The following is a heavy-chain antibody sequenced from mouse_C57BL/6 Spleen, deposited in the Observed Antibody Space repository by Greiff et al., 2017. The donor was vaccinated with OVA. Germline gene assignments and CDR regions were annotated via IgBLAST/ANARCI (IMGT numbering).Heavy chain of an antibody. CDR1: GYSITSGYY. J-gene: IGHJ3*01. CDR3: ASYGYDAGFAY. Sequence: DVKLQESGPGLVKPSQSLSLTCSVTGYSITSGYYWNWIRQFPGNKLEWMGYISYDGSNNYNPSLKNRISITRDTSKNQFFLKLNSVTTEDTATYYCASYGYDAGFAYWGQGTLVTVSA. D-gene: IGHD2-2*01. V-gene: IGHV3-6*01. CDR2: ISYDGSN.